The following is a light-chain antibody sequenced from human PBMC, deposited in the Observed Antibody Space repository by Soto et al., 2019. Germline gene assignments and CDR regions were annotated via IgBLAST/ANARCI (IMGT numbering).Light chain of an antibody. CDR3: LQDYNYPYT. CDR1: QGIRND. J-gene: IGKJ2*01. CDR2: AAS. Sequence: AIQMTQSPSSLSASVGDRITITCRANQGIRNDLSWYQQKPGKAPKLLIYAASSLQSGVPSRFSGSGSGTDFTLTISSLQPEDFATYYCLQDYNYPYTFGQGTKLEIK. V-gene: IGKV1-6*01.